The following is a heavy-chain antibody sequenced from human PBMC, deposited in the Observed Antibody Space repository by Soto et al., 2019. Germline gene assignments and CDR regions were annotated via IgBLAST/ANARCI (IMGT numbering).Heavy chain of an antibody. CDR1: GGSISSGGYY. D-gene: IGHD2-15*01. V-gene: IGHV4-31*03. CDR2: IYYSGST. J-gene: IGHJ6*02. CDR3: ARDSLKFSEVVVPHGHYYYYGMDV. Sequence: ASETLSLTCTVSGGSISSGGYYWSWIRQHPGKGLEWIGYIYYSGSTYYNPSLKSRVTISVDTSKNQFSLKLSSVTAADTAVYYCARDSLKFSEVVVPHGHYYYYGMDVWGQGTTVTVSS.